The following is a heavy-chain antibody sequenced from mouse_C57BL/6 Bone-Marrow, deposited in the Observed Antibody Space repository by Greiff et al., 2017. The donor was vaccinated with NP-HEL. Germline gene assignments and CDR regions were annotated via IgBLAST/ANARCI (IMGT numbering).Heavy chain of an antibody. CDR1: GYTFTSYW. CDR2: IDPSDSYT. V-gene: IGHV1-59*01. J-gene: IGHJ4*01. Sequence: VKLQQPGAELVRPGTSVKLSCKASGYTFTSYWMHWVKQRPGQGLEWIGVIDPSDSYTNYNQKFKGKATLTVDTSSSTAYMQLSSLTSEDSAVYYCARDDYAGPYAMDYWGQGTSVTVSS. D-gene: IGHD2-4*01. CDR3: ARDDYAGPYAMDY.